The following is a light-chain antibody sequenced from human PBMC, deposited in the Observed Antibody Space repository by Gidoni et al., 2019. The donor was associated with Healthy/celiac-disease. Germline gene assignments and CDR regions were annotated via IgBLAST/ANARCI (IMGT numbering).Light chain of an antibody. CDR3: QQRSNWPT. Sequence: DNVLTQSPATLSFSPGERATLTCSASQSVSSYLAWYQQKLGQAPRLLNDDASNRATGIPARFSGSGSRTDFTLTISSLEPEDFAVYYCQQRSNWPTFGGGTKVEIK. CDR1: QSVSSY. CDR2: DAS. V-gene: IGKV3-11*01. J-gene: IGKJ4*01.